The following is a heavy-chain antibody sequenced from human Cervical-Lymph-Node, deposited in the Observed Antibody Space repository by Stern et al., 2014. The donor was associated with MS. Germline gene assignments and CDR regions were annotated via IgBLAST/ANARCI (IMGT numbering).Heavy chain of an antibody. V-gene: IGHV1-2*02. CDR1: GYIFTGYY. J-gene: IGHJ6*02. CDR2: INPNTGGT. D-gene: IGHD3-3*01. CDR3: ARDQRGITIFGVVTDYYYLGMDV. Sequence: VQLVESGAEVKKPGASVKVSCKTSGYIFTGYYIHWVRQAPGQGLEWMAWINPNTGGTKYAQKCQGRFTMSRDTSISTAYVELSSLTSDDTAVYYCARDQRGITIFGVVTDYYYLGMDVWGQGTTVTVSS.